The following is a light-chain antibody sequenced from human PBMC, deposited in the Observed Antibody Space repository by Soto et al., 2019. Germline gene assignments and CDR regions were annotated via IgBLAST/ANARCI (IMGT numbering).Light chain of an antibody. J-gene: IGKJ2*01. CDR2: KVS. CDR3: MQYNNWPSYT. Sequence: EVGVIRSPLSLPVTLGQRPSISSSSIQTLVYSDGNTYLNWFQQRPGQSPRRLIYKVSNRDSGVPDRFSGSGSGTDFTLKISRVEAEDVGVYYCMQYNNWPSYTFGQGTKVDIK. CDR1: QTLVYSDGNTY. V-gene: IGKV2-30*01.